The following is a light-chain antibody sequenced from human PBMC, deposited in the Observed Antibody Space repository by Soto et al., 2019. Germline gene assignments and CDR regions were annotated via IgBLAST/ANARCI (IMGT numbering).Light chain of an antibody. CDR2: GAS. J-gene: IGKJ5*01. CDR1: QSISSSF. V-gene: IGKV3-20*01. CDR3: QQYDSSQGT. Sequence: EIVLTQSPGTLSLSPGERATLSCRASQSISSSFLAWYQQKPGQAPRLLIYGASSRATGIPDTFSGSGSGTDFTLTISRLEPEDFALYYCQQYDSSQGTFGSGTRLEIK.